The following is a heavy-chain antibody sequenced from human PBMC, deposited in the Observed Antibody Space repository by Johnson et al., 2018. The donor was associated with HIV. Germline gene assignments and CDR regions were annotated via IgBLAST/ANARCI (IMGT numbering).Heavy chain of an antibody. V-gene: IGHV3-15*01. Sequence: VQLVESGGGLVQPGGSLRLSCAASGFTFSSYAMSWVRQAPGKGLEWVGRIKSKTDGETTDYAAPVKGRFSISRDDSKNTLYVQMNSMKTEDTAVYYCTTEAYSSSSAAFDIWGQGTMVTVSS. CDR3: TTEAYSSSSAAFDI. D-gene: IGHD6-6*01. CDR2: IKSKTDGETT. J-gene: IGHJ3*02. CDR1: GFTFSSYA.